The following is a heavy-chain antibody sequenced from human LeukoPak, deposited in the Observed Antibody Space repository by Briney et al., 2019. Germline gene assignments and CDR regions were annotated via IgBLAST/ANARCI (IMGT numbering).Heavy chain of an antibody. CDR3: ARNSSDWYGYMDV. CDR2: ISTYNGYA. CDR1: GYTFTRYG. Sequence: SVKASCTASGYTFTRYGISWVRQAPGQGLEGMGWISTYNGYANYVQKLQGRVTMTTETSRNTAYMELRSLRSDDTAVYYCARNSSDWYGYMDVWGKGTTVTVSS. V-gene: IGHV1-18*01. J-gene: IGHJ6*04. D-gene: IGHD6-19*01.